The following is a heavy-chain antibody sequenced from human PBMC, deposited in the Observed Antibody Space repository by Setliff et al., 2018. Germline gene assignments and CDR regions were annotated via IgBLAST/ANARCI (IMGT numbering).Heavy chain of an antibody. J-gene: IGHJ6*03. D-gene: IGHD2-15*01. V-gene: IGHV4-34*01. CDR3: ARVVAASSYYYYMDV. CDR1: GGSFSGYY. Sequence: SETLSLTCAVYGGSFSGYYWSWIRQPPGKGLEWIGEINHSGSTNYNPSLKSRVTISVDTSKNQFSLKLSSVTAADTAVYYCARVVAASSYYYYMDVWGKGTTVTVSS. CDR2: INHSGST.